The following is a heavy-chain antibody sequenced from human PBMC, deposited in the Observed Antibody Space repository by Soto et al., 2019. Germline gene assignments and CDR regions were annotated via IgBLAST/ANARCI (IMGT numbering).Heavy chain of an antibody. CDR1: GFTFSSYS. CDR3: AKCYMVTRSSFDY. J-gene: IGHJ4*02. CDR2: ISSSSSYI. D-gene: IGHD5-18*01. Sequence: GGSLRLSCAASGFTFSSYSMNWVRQAPGKGLEWVSSISSSSSYIYYADSVKGRFTISRDNSKNTLYLQMNSLRAEDTAVYYCAKCYMVTRSSFDYWGQGTLVTVSS. V-gene: IGHV3-21*04.